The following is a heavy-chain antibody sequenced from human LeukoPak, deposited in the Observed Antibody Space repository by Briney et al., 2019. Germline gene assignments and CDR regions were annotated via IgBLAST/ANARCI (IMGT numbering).Heavy chain of an antibody. D-gene: IGHD7-27*01. V-gene: IGHV4-59*12. CDR1: GGSISDYY. CDR3: ARGSNWGDY. CDR2: FSNSGPN. Sequence: PSETLSLTCTVSGGSISDYYWSWIRQPPGKGLEWIGYFSNSGPNNYNPPLKGRVTMSVDTSKNQFSLKLSSVTAADTAVYYCARGSNWGDYWGQGTLVTVYS. J-gene: IGHJ4*02.